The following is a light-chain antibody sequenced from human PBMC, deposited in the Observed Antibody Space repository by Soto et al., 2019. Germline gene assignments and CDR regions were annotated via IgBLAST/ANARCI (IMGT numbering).Light chain of an antibody. CDR2: LNIDGSH. CDR1: SGHSSYA. V-gene: IGLV4-69*01. Sequence: QSVLTQSPSASASLGASVKLTCTLSSGHSSYAIAWYQQQPEKGPRYLMNLNIDGSHSKGDGIPDRFSGSSSGAERYLTISSLQSEDEADYYCQTWVTGIVVFGGGTKLTVL. J-gene: IGLJ2*01. CDR3: QTWVTGIVV.